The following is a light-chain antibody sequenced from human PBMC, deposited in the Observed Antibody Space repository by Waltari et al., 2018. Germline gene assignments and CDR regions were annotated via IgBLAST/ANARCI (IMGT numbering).Light chain of an antibody. J-gene: IGLJ2*01. Sequence: QSALTQPASVSGSPGQSITISCTGTSSDLGSYDIVSCYQKHPGKAPKLIIYQVSNRPSGVSDRFSGSKSGNTASLTISGLQAEDEADYSCCSSVGSSSFVVFGGGTKLTVL. CDR1: SSDLGSYDI. V-gene: IGLV2-23*02. CDR2: QVS. CDR3: CSSVGSSSFVV.